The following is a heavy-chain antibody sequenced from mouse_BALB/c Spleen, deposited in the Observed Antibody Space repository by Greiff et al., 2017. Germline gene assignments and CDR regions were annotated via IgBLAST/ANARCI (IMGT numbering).Heavy chain of an antibody. Sequence: QVQLQQSGAELVRPGVSVKISCKGSGYTFTDYAMHWVKQSHAKSLEWIGVISTYYGDASYNQKFKGKATMTVDKSSSTAYMELARLTSEDSAIYYCAKGKDYYGNYDFDYWGQGTTLTVSS. J-gene: IGHJ2*01. CDR3: AKGKDYYGNYDFDY. D-gene: IGHD2-1*01. CDR2: ISTYYGDA. V-gene: IGHV1S137*01. CDR1: GYTFTDYA.